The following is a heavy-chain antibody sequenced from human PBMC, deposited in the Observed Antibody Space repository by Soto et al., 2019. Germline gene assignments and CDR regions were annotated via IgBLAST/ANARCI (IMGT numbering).Heavy chain of an antibody. CDR2: VWYDGSKE. CDR1: GFSFSTYG. J-gene: IGHJ3*02. D-gene: IGHD1-7*01. Sequence: QVQLVESGGGVVQPGRSLRLSCAASGFSFSTYGMYWVRQAPAGGLEWVALVWYDGSKEYYADSVKGRFTNSRDNSKNALYLQMNSLRSEDTAVYFCARTDWNYGTGVFDIWGQGTMVTVSS. V-gene: IGHV3-33*01. CDR3: ARTDWNYGTGVFDI.